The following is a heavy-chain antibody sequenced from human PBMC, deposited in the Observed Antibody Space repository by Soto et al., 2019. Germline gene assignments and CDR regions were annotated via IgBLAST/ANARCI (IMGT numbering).Heavy chain of an antibody. D-gene: IGHD3-22*01. Sequence: SVKVSCKASGGTFSSYAISWVRQAPGQGLEWMGGIIPIFGTANYAQKFQGRVTITADKSTSTAYMELSSLRSEDTAVYYCAYYYDSSGTFDYWGQGTLVTVSS. V-gene: IGHV1-69*06. CDR1: GGTFSSYA. J-gene: IGHJ4*02. CDR2: IIPIFGTA. CDR3: AYYYDSSGTFDY.